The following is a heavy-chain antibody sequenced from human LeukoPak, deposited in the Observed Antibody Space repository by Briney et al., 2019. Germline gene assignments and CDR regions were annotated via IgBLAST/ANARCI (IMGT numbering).Heavy chain of an antibody. J-gene: IGHJ4*02. CDR1: GGSFSGYY. Sequence: SETLSLTCAVYGGSFSGYYWSWIRQPPGKGLEWIGEINHSGSTNYNPSLKSRVTISVDTSKNQFSLKLSSVTAADTAVYYCARVIYDYGDYGLDYWGQGTLVTVSS. CDR3: ARVIYDYGDYGLDY. D-gene: IGHD4-17*01. V-gene: IGHV4-34*01. CDR2: INHSGST.